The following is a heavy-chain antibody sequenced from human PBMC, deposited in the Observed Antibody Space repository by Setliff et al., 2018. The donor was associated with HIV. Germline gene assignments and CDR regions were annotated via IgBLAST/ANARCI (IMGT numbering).Heavy chain of an antibody. D-gene: IGHD3-16*01. CDR3: ARAYRDNVWGSWRQISSWFDS. CDR1: GGSFNEYY. CDR2: INHSGST. Sequence: SETLSLTCAVYGGSFNEYYWNWIRQIPGKGLEWIGEINHSGSTNYNGSLKRRLRISVDTSKNQFSLSLNSVTAADTAVYYCARAYRDNVWGSWRQISSWFDSWGQGNLVTVSS. V-gene: IGHV4-34*01. J-gene: IGHJ5*01.